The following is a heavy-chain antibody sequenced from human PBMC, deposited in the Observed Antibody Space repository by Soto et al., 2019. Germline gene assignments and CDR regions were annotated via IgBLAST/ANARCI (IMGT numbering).Heavy chain of an antibody. Sequence: GASVKVSCKASGFTFTGHYIHWVRQAPGQGLEWMGWINPNSGGTNYAQKFQGRVTMTRDTSISTAYMELSRLRSGDTAVYYCARMVVVKDFWSGYYSSDRPNWFDPWGQGTLVTVSS. CDR2: INPNSGGT. J-gene: IGHJ5*02. CDR3: ARMVVVKDFWSGYYSSDRPNWFDP. V-gene: IGHV1-2*02. D-gene: IGHD3-3*01. CDR1: GFTFTGHY.